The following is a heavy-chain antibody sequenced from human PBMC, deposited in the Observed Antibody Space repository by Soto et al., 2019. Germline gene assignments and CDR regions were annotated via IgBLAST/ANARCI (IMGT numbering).Heavy chain of an antibody. CDR2: IWYEGCNK. V-gene: IGHV3-33*01. D-gene: IGHD1-26*01. Sequence: QVQLVESGGGVVQPGRSLRLSCAASGFTFSSYDMHWVRQAPGKGLEWVAVIWYEGCNKYYADSVKGRFTISRDNSKNTLYLQMNSLRAEDTAVYYCARGGGELGVFAYWGQGTLVTVS. CDR3: ARGGGELGVFAY. J-gene: IGHJ4*02. CDR1: GFTFSSYD.